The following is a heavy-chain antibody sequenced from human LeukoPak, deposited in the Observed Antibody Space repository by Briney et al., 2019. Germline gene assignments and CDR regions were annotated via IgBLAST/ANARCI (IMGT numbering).Heavy chain of an antibody. CDR2: ISSSSSYI. J-gene: IGHJ4*02. CDR1: GFTFSSYS. CDR3: AKAPTSLPLSLYYFDF. Sequence: GGSLRLSCAASGFTFSSYSMNWVRQAPGKGLEWVSSISSSSSYIYYADSVKGRFTISRDNSKNTLYVQMNSLRAEDTAVYYCAKAPTSLPLSLYYFDFWGQGTLVTLSS. V-gene: IGHV3-21*04.